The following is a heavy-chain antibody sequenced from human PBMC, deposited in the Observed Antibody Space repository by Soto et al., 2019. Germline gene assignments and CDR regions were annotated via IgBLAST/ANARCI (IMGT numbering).Heavy chain of an antibody. D-gene: IGHD6-13*01. CDR1: GFTFSSYW. CDR3: AREAGQQLVIYYYYYYMDV. Sequence: GGSLRLSCAASGFTFSSYWMSWVRQAPGKGLEWVANIKQDGSEKYYVDSVKGRFTISRDNAKNSLYLQMNSLRAEDTAVYYCAREAGQQLVIYYYYYYMDVWGKGTTVTVSS. CDR2: IKQDGSEK. J-gene: IGHJ6*03. V-gene: IGHV3-7*01.